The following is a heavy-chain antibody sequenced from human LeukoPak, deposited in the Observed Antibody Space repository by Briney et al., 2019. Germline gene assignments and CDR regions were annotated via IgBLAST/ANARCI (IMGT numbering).Heavy chain of an antibody. D-gene: IGHD2-2*01. Sequence: ASVKVSCKASGYTFTSYYMHWVRQAPGQGLEWMGIINPSGGSTGYAQKFQGRVTMTRDTSTSTVYMELSSLRSEDTAVYYCARDSTFCSSTSCYPDYWGQGTLVTVSS. CDR2: INPSGGST. V-gene: IGHV1-46*03. CDR1: GYTFTSYY. CDR3: ARDSTFCSSTSCYPDY. J-gene: IGHJ4*02.